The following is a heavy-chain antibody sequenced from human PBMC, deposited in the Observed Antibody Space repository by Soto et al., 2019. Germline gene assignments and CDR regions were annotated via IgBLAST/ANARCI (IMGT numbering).Heavy chain of an antibody. Sequence: ASVKVSCKASGGTFSSYAISWVRQAPGQGLEWMGGIIPIFGTANYAQKFQGRVTITADESTSTAYMELSSLRSEDTAVYYCSGSQQTIYYYYYGMDVWGQGTTVTVSS. J-gene: IGHJ6*02. V-gene: IGHV1-69*13. CDR1: GGTFSSYA. D-gene: IGHD1-1*01. CDR2: IIPIFGTA. CDR3: SGSQQTIYYYYYGMDV.